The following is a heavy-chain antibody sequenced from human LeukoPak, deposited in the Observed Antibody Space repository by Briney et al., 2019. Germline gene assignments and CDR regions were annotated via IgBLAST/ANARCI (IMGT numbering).Heavy chain of an antibody. V-gene: IGHV1-3*01. CDR3: ARERESGSYDTSGPYSFDY. CDR1: GYTFTRYG. CDR2: INAGNGYT. D-gene: IGHD3-22*01. J-gene: IGHJ4*02. Sequence: ASVKVSCKASGYTFTRYGIHWVRQAPGQRLEWMGWINAGNGYTKNSQKLQGRVTITTDTSASTIYMELSSLRSEDTAVYHCARERESGSYDTSGPYSFDYWGQGTLVTVSS.